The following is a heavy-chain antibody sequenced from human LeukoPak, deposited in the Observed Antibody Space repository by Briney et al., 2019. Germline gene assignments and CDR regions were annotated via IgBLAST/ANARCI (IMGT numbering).Heavy chain of an antibody. Sequence: EASVKVSCKASGYTFTSYDINWVRQATGQGLEWMGWMNPNSGNTGYAQKFQGRVTMTRNTSISTAYMELSSLRSEDTAVYYCARRGINSGWYENAFDIWGQGTMVTVSS. CDR3: ARRGINSGWYENAFDI. J-gene: IGHJ3*02. CDR2: MNPNSGNT. V-gene: IGHV1-8*01. D-gene: IGHD6-19*01. CDR1: GYTFTSYD.